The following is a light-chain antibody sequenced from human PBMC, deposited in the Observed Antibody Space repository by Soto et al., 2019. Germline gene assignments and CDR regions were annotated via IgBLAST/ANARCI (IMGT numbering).Light chain of an antibody. V-gene: IGKV1-5*03. Sequence: IQMPQSPSTLSASVGDRVTITCRASQSISSWLAWYQQKPGKAPKLLIYKASSLESGVPLRFSGSGSGTEFTLTISSLQSEDFAVYYCQQYDKLPRTFGQGTKVDI. CDR1: QSISSW. J-gene: IGKJ1*01. CDR3: QQYDKLPRT. CDR2: KAS.